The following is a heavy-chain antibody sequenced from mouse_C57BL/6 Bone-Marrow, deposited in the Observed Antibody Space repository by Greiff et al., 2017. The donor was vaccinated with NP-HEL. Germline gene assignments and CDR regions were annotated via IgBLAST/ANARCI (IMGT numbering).Heavy chain of an antibody. CDR3: AYDYDAYAMDY. CDR1: EYEFPSHD. CDR2: INSDGGST. D-gene: IGHD2-4*01. J-gene: IGHJ4*01. V-gene: IGHV5-2*01. Sequence: EVKVVESGGGLVQPGESLKLSCESNEYEFPSHDMSWVRKTPEKRLELVAAINSDGGSTYYPDTMERRFIISRDNTKKTLYLQMSSLRSEDTALYYCAYDYDAYAMDYWGQGTSVTVSS.